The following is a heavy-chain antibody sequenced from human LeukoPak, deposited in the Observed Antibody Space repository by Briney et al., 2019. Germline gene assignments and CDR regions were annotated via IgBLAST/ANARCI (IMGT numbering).Heavy chain of an antibody. CDR2: IRQDGSEK. V-gene: IGHV3-7*04. CDR3: VRDYCSGVTCYDGF. Sequence: GGSLRLSCVASGFTFKNYWMSWVRQAPGKGLEWLANIRQDGSEKYYVDSVKGRFTISRDNADNSVYLHIDSLRAEDTAVYFCVRDYCSGVTCYDGFWGQGTLVTVSS. D-gene: IGHD2-15*01. J-gene: IGHJ4*02. CDR1: GFTFKNYW.